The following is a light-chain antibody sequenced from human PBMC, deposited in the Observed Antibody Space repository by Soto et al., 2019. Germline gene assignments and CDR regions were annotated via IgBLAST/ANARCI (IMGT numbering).Light chain of an antibody. CDR3: QKDGSSLGT. J-gene: IGKJ1*01. V-gene: IGKV3-20*01. Sequence: EIVLTQSPGTLSLSPGERATLSCRASQSVSSSYLAWYQQKPGQAPRLLIYGASSRATGIPDRFSGSGSGTDFTLTVSRLEPEDVALYYCQKDGSSLGTFGQGNKVEIK. CDR1: QSVSSSY. CDR2: GAS.